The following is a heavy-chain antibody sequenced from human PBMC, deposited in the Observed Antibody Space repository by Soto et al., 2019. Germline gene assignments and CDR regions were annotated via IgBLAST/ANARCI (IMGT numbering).Heavy chain of an antibody. D-gene: IGHD1-26*01. Sequence: KPSETLSLTCTVSGGSISSYHWSWIRQSPGKGLEWIGYVFYTGSTKYNPALKRRVTISVDTSKNQFSLKLSSVCAADTGLYYCARSYSGTFYGYDTWGQGILVTVSS. CDR3: ARSYSGTFYGYDT. CDR2: VFYTGST. V-gene: IGHV4-59*01. CDR1: GGSISSYH. J-gene: IGHJ5*02.